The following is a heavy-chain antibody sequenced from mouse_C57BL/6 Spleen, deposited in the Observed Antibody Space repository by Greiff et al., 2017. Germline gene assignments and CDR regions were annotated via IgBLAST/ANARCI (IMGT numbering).Heavy chain of an antibody. CDR3: ARGTTVAHY. V-gene: IGHV1-66*01. J-gene: IGHJ2*01. CDR1: GYSFPSYY. D-gene: IGHD1-1*01. CDR2: FSPGSGNT. Sequence: QVQLQQSGPELVKPGASVKISCKASGYSFPSYYIHWVKQRSGQGLEWIGWFSPGSGNTKYNEKFKGKATLTADTSSSTAYMQLCSLTSEDTAVYYGARGTTVAHYWGQGTTLTVSS.